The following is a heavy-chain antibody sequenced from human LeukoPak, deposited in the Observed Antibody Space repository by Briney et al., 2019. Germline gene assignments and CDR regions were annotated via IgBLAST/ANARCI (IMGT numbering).Heavy chain of an antibody. D-gene: IGHD3-22*01. J-gene: IGHJ6*03. Sequence: GGSLRLSCAASGFTFSSYAMSWVRQASGKGLEWVSAISGSGGSTYYAGSVKGRFTISRDNSKNTLYLQMNSLRAEDTAVYYCAKYYYDSSGYYLPYYYYYMDVWGKGTTVTVSS. V-gene: IGHV3-23*01. CDR2: ISGSGGST. CDR3: AKYYYDSSGYYLPYYYYYMDV. CDR1: GFTFSSYA.